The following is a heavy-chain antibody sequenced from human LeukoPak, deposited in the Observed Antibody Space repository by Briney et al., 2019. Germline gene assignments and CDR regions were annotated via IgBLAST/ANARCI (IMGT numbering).Heavy chain of an antibody. Sequence: GGSLRLSCAASGFTFSSYAMSWVRQAPGKGLEWVSAISGSGGSTYYADSVKGRFTIPRDNSKNTLYLQMNSLRAEDTAVYYCAKRGNYYDSSGYYYLFDYWGQGTLVTVSS. D-gene: IGHD3-22*01. J-gene: IGHJ4*02. V-gene: IGHV3-23*01. CDR1: GFTFSSYA. CDR2: ISGSGGST. CDR3: AKRGNYYDSSGYYYLFDY.